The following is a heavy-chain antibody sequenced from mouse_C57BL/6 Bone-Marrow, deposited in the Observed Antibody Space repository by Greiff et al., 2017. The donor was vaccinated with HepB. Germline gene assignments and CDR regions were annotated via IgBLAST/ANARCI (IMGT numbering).Heavy chain of an antibody. J-gene: IGHJ1*03. CDR1: GYTFTEYT. V-gene: IGHV1-62-2*01. D-gene: IGHD2-3*01. Sequence: VKLQESGAELVKPGASVKLSCKASGYTFTEYTIHWVKQRSGQGLEWIGWFYPGSGSIKYNEKFKDKATLTADKSSSTVYMELSRLTSEDSAVYFCARHEEGSYDGYFWYFDVWGTGTTVTVSS. CDR2: FYPGSGSI. CDR3: ARHEEGSYDGYFWYFDV.